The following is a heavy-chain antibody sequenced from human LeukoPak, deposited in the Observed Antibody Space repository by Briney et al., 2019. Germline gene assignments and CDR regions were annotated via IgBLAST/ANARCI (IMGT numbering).Heavy chain of an antibody. V-gene: IGHV4-59*01. J-gene: IGHJ3*02. D-gene: IGHD1-26*01. CDR3: ARWEASRVAFDI. Sequence: SEALSLTCTVSGGSISTYYWSWIRQPPGRGLEWIGYIYYSGITDYSPSLKSRVTISIDTSKKQFSLKLSSVTAADTAVYYCARWEASRVAFDIWGQGTLVTVSS. CDR1: GGSISTYY. CDR2: IYYSGIT.